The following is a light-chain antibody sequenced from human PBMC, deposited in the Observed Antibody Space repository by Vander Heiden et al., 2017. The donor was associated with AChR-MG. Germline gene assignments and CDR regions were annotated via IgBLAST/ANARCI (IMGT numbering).Light chain of an antibody. CDR3: QQSYSAPMYT. CDR1: QSISTY. V-gene: IGKV1-39*01. J-gene: IGKJ2*01. Sequence: DIQMTQSPSSLSASVGDRVTITSRASQSISTYLNWYQQKPGKAPNHLIYAASSLQSGVPSRFSCSGSGTDFTLTISSLQPEDFATYYCQQSYSAPMYTFGQGTKLELK. CDR2: AAS.